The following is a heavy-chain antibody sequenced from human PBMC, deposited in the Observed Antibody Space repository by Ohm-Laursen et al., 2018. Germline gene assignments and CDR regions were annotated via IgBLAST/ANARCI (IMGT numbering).Heavy chain of an antibody. V-gene: IGHV3-33*01. Sequence: SLRLSCSASGFTFSSYGMHWVRQAPGKGLEWVAVIWYDGSNKHYADSVKGRFTISRDNSKNTLYLQMNSLRAEDTAVYYCARDHPYGDYSLFDYWGQGTLVTVSS. J-gene: IGHJ4*02. CDR1: GFTFSSYG. CDR3: ARDHPYGDYSLFDY. CDR2: IWYDGSNK. D-gene: IGHD4-17*01.